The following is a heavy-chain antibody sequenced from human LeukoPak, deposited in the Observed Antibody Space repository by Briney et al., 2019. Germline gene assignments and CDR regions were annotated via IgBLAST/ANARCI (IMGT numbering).Heavy chain of an antibody. CDR1: GGTFSSYA. Sequence: GASVKVSCKASGGTFSSYAISWVRQAPGQGLEWMGGIIPIFGTANYAQKFQGGVTITADESTSTAYMELSSLRSEDTAVYYCARARAAYTLYYGMDVWGQGTTVTVSS. CDR2: IIPIFGTA. D-gene: IGHD2-15*01. V-gene: IGHV1-69*13. J-gene: IGHJ6*02. CDR3: ARARAAYTLYYGMDV.